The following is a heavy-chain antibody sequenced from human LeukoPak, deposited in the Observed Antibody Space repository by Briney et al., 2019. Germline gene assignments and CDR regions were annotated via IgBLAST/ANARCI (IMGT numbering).Heavy chain of an antibody. CDR1: GGTFSSYA. J-gene: IGHJ4*02. Sequence: ASVKVSCKAFGGTFSSYAISWVRQAPGQGLEWMGGIIPIFGTANYAQKFQGRVTITADESTSTAYMELSSLRSEDTAVYYCARERSDYYGSGGYFDYWGQGTLVTVSS. D-gene: IGHD3-10*01. CDR3: ARERSDYYGSGGYFDY. CDR2: IIPIFGTA. V-gene: IGHV1-69*13.